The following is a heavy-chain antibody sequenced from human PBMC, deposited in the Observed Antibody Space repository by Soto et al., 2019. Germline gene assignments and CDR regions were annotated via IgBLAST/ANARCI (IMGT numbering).Heavy chain of an antibody. J-gene: IGHJ4*02. D-gene: IGHD2-15*01. Sequence: ASVKVSCKASGYTFTSYAMHWVRQAPGQRLEWMGWINAGNGNTKYSQKFQGRVTITRDTSASTAYMELSSLRSEDTAVYYCARSGVIVVVVAATDNLDYWGQGTLVTVSS. CDR2: INAGNGNT. CDR3: ARSGVIVVVVAATDNLDY. CDR1: GYTFTSYA. V-gene: IGHV1-3*01.